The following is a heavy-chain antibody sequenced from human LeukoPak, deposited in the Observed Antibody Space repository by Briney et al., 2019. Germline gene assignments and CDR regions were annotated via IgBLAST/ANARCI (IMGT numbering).Heavy chain of an antibody. CDR1: GGSISYYY. Sequence: SETLSLTCTVSGGSISYYYWSWIRQPPGKGLEWIGNIYYSGSTNHNPSLKSRVTISVDTSKNQLSLKLSSVTAADTAVYYCARTYKQLVNWFDPWGQGTLVTVSS. J-gene: IGHJ5*02. CDR3: ARTYKQLVNWFDP. CDR2: IYYSGST. D-gene: IGHD6-6*01. V-gene: IGHV4-59*01.